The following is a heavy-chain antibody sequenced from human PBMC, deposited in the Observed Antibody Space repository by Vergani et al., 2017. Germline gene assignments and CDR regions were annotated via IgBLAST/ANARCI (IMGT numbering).Heavy chain of an antibody. V-gene: IGHV1-2*02. D-gene: IGHD6-13*01. Sequence: QVQLVQSGAEVKKPGASVKVSCKASGYTFTGYYMHWVRQAPGQGLEWIGWINPNSGGTNYAQKFQGRVTMTRDTSISTAYMELSRLRSDDTAVYYCARDVLSSSWSRGNWFDPWGQGTLVTVSS. J-gene: IGHJ5*02. CDR3: ARDVLSSSWSRGNWFDP. CDR1: GYTFTGYY. CDR2: INPNSGGT.